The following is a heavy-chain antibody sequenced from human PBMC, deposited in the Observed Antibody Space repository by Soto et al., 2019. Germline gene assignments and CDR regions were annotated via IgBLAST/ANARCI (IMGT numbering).Heavy chain of an antibody. CDR1: GFTFSDYG. J-gene: IGHJ4*02. D-gene: IGHD1-26*01. Sequence: GGSLRLSCAAPGFTFSDYGIDWIRQAPGKGLEWVAVISHEGGTQYYADSVRGRFTVSRDNSKNILYLQMDSLRPEDTAVYFCAKEGSPKVSRWDDYWGQGTLVTVPQ. CDR2: ISHEGGTQ. CDR3: AKEGSPKVSRWDDY. V-gene: IGHV3-30*18.